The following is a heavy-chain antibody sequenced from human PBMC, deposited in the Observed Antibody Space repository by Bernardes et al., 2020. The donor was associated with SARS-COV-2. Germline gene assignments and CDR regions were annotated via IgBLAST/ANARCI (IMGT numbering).Heavy chain of an antibody. J-gene: IGHJ6*02. D-gene: IGHD4-17*01. CDR2: ISYDGSNK. CDR1: GFTFSSYA. Sequence: GGSLRLSCAASGFTFSSYAMHWVQQAPGKGLEWVAVISYDGSNKYYADSVKGRFTISRDNSKNTLYLQMNSLRAEDTAVYYCARDHPGLYGDYVYTSFYGMDVWGQGTTVTVSS. CDR3: ARDHPGLYGDYVYTSFYGMDV. V-gene: IGHV3-30-3*01.